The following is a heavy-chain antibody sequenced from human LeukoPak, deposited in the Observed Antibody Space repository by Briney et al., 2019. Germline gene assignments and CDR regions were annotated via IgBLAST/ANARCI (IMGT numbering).Heavy chain of an antibody. CDR3: AREKYCSSTSCYVYYYYGMDV. J-gene: IGHJ6*02. D-gene: IGHD2-2*01. V-gene: IGHV1-18*01. CDR2: ISAYNGNT. CDR1: GYTFTSYG. Sequence: ASVTVSCKASGYTFTSYGISWVRQAPGQGLEWMGWISAYNGNTNYAQKLQGRVTMTTDTSTSTAYMELRSLRSDDTAVYYCAREKYCSSTSCYVYYYYGMDVWGQGTTVTVSS.